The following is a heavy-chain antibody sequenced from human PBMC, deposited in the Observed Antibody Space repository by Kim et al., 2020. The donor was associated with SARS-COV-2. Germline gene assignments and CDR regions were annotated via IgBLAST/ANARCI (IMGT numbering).Heavy chain of an antibody. CDR1: GFTFSSYS. CDR2: ISSSSSTI. CDR3: ARDSFGGDGYRNWYFDL. D-gene: IGHD3-16*01. Sequence: GGSLRLSCAASGFTFSSYSMNWVRQAPGKGLEWVSYISSSSSTIYYADSVKGRFTISRDNAKNSLYLQMNSLRDEDTAVYYCARDSFGGDGYRNWYFDLWGRGTLVTVSS. J-gene: IGHJ2*01. V-gene: IGHV3-48*02.